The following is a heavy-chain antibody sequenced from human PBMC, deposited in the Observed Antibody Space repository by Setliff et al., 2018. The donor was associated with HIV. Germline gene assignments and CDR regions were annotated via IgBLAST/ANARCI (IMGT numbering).Heavy chain of an antibody. CDR3: ARDRGDAFDI. CDR2: ISGNSGAV. D-gene: IGHD3-10*01. V-gene: IGHV3-48*01. Sequence: PGGSLRLSCAASGFTFSSYSMNWVRQAPGKGLEWVSFISGNSGAVTYADSVKGRFTISRDNARNSLYLQLNSLRAEDTAVYYCARDRGDAFDIWGQGTMVTVSS. CDR1: GFTFSSYS. J-gene: IGHJ3*02.